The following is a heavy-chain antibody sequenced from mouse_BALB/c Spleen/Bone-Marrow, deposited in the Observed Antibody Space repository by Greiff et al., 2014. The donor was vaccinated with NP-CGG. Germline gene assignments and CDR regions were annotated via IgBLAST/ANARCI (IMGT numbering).Heavy chain of an antibody. D-gene: IGHD2-1*01. CDR1: GYTFINYW. CDR3: TKGNYCFDY. Sequence: LQQSGSELVRPGASVELSCKASGYTFINYWIHWVKQRPGQGLEWIGNFYPGSGTTNYDEKFKTKATLTVDTFSSTAYMQLGSLTSDDSAVYYCTKGNYCFDYWGQGTTLTVSS. J-gene: IGHJ2*01. CDR2: FYPGSGTT. V-gene: IGHV1S22*01.